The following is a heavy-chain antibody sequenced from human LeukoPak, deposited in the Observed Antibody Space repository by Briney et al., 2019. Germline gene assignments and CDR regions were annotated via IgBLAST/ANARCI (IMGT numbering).Heavy chain of an antibody. CDR1: GGSFSGYY. Sequence: SETLSLTCAVYGGSFSGYYWSWIRQPPGKGLEWIGEINHSGSTNYNPSLKSRVTISVDTSKNQLSLKLSSVTAADTAVYYCARDFEGVVILWGQGTLVTVSS. CDR3: ARDFEGVVIL. V-gene: IGHV4-34*01. J-gene: IGHJ4*02. CDR2: INHSGST. D-gene: IGHD3-3*01.